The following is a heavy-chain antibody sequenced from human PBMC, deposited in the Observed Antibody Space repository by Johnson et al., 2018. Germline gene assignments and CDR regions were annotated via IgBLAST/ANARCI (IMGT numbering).Heavy chain of an antibody. Sequence: EVQLVETGGGLVQPGGSLRLSCAASGITFSSYWMHWVRQLPGKGPVWVARIKSDGITTAYADSVTGRFTISRDNAKGMLFLQMNSLRAEDTAVYYCVREGLDCSSTTCYRATFDIWGQGTVVTVSS. V-gene: IGHV3-74*01. D-gene: IGHD2-2*02. J-gene: IGHJ3*02. CDR2: IKSDGITT. CDR3: VREGLDCSSTTCYRATFDI. CDR1: GITFSSYW.